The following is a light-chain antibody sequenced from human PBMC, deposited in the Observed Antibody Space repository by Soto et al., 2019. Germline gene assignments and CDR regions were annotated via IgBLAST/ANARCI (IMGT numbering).Light chain of an antibody. CDR3: QKYTAYPLT. J-gene: IGKJ4*01. CDR1: QSISTW. CDR2: KAS. Sequence: DIQMTQSPSTLSASVGDRVTITCRASQSISTWLAWYQQKPGKAPKLLIYKASNLEGGVPSRFSGSGSGTEFTITISGLQPDDFATYYCQKYTAYPLTFGGGTTVEIK. V-gene: IGKV1-5*03.